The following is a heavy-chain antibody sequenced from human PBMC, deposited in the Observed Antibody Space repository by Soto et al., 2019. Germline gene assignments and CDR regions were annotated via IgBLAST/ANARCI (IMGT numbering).Heavy chain of an antibody. J-gene: IGHJ6*02. CDR1: GFTFSSYA. CDR3: ARGERQWLVKNLPQNYGMDV. D-gene: IGHD6-19*01. CDR2: ISYDGSNK. V-gene: IGHV3-30-3*01. Sequence: QVQLVESGGGVVQPGRSLRLSCAASGFTFSSYAMHWVRQAPGKGLEWVAVISYDGSNKYYADSVKGRFTISRDNSENTLYLQMNSLRAEDTAVYYWARGERQWLVKNLPQNYGMDVWGQGTTVTVSS.